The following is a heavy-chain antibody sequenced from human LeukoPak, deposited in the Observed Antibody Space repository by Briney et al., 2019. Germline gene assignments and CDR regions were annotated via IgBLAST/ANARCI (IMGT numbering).Heavy chain of an antibody. V-gene: IGHV3-30*18. J-gene: IGHJ4*02. Sequence: GTSLRLSCAASGFTFSSYGMNWVRQAPGRGLEWVAVISYDGTNKFYVDSLRGRFTISRDNSKNTLYLQMNSLRAEDTAVYYCAKDGYYGSGTYPDYWGQGTLVTVSS. CDR1: GFTFSSYG. CDR3: AKDGYYGSGTYPDY. D-gene: IGHD3-10*01. CDR2: ISYDGTNK.